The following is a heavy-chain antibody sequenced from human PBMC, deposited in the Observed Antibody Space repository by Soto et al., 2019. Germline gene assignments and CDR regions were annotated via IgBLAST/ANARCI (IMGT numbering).Heavy chain of an antibody. V-gene: IGHV4-31*03. CDR2: VSSSGNS. Sequence: PSETLSLTCTVSGDSISSATHYWNWIRQHPGKGLEWIGYVSSSGNSYYSPSLKSRVFMSVDTSKNLFSLKLSSVTAADTAIYYCVRRLTSIYNSFDSWGPGTKLTVYS. CDR1: GDSISSATHY. CDR3: VRRLTSIYNSFDS. D-gene: IGHD2-8*01. J-gene: IGHJ4*02.